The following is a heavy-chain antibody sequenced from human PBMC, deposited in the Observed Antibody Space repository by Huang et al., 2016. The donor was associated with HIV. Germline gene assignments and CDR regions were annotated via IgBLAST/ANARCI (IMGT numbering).Heavy chain of an antibody. CDR3: AKGFGVVTIRGDAFDM. CDR2: LHYDEIKK. D-gene: IGHD3-3*01. J-gene: IGHJ3*02. Sequence: QVQLVESGGGVVQPGGSLRLSCAASGFSFRTYGMHWVRQAPGKGLECVAYLHYDEIKKYYADSVQGRFTISRDNFKNTFYLQMNSLRTEDTALYYCAKGFGVVTIRGDAFDMWGQGTMVFVSS. CDR1: GFSFRTYG. V-gene: IGHV3-30*02.